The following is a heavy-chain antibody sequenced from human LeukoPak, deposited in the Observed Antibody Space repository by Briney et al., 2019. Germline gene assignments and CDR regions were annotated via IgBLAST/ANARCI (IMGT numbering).Heavy chain of an antibody. CDR3: ASLRPHFDYAYYYYMDV. J-gene: IGHJ6*03. V-gene: IGHV4-34*01. CDR2: INHSGST. CDR1: GGSFSGYY. Sequence: PSETLSLTCAVYGGSFSGYYWSWIRQPPGKGLEWIGEINHSGSTNYNPSLKSRVTISVDTSKNQFSLKLSSVTAADTAVYYCASLRPHFDYAYYYYMDVWGKGTTVTVSS. D-gene: IGHD4-17*01.